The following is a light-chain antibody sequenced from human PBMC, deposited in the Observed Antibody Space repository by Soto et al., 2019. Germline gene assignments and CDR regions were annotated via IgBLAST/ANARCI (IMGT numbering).Light chain of an antibody. Sequence: DIQMTQSPSTLSGSVGDRVTITCRASQTISSWLAWYQQKPGKAPKLLIYKASTLKSGVPSRFSGSGSGTEFTLLISSLQPDDCETYYCQHYNSYSEAFGQGTKVEL. CDR1: QTISSW. J-gene: IGKJ1*01. CDR2: KAS. CDR3: QHYNSYSEA. V-gene: IGKV1-5*03.